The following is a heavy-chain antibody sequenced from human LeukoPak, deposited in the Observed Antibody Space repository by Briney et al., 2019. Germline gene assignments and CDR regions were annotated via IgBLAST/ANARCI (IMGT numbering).Heavy chain of an antibody. CDR2: IYYSGST. V-gene: IGHV4-59*01. Sequence: SETLSLTCTVSGGSISSYYWSWIRQPPGKGLEWIGYIYYSGSTNYNPSLKSRVTISVDTSKNQFSLKLSSVTAADTAVYYCARSWGSDARRTDAFDIWGQGTMVTVSS. D-gene: IGHD7-27*01. CDR3: ARSWGSDARRTDAFDI. CDR1: GGSISSYY. J-gene: IGHJ3*02.